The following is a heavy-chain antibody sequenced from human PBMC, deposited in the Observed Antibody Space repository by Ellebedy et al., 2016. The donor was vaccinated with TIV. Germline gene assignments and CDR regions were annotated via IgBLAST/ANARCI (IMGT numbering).Heavy chain of an antibody. V-gene: IGHV3-23*01. CDR3: AKDIYSSGWYLDY. CDR2: ISGSGGST. J-gene: IGHJ4*02. CDR1: GFTFSSYA. Sequence: GESLKISCAASGFTFSSYAMSWVRQAPGKGLEWVSAISGSGGSTYYADSVKGRFTISRDNSKNKLYLQMNSLRAEDTAVYYCAKDIYSSGWYLDYWGQGTLVTVSS. D-gene: IGHD6-19*01.